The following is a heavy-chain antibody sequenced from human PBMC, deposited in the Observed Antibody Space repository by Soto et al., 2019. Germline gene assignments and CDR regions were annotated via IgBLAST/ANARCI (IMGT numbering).Heavy chain of an antibody. D-gene: IGHD3-3*01. Sequence: QVQLVQSGAEVKKPGASVKVSCKASGYTFTSYGISWVRQAPGQGLEWMGWISAYNGNTNYAQKLQGRVTVTTDTSTSTAYKELRSLGSDDTAVYYCARESGDDFLSGYSVRYYGMDVWGQGTTVTVSS. CDR3: ARESGDDFLSGYSVRYYGMDV. V-gene: IGHV1-18*01. CDR2: ISAYNGNT. J-gene: IGHJ6*02. CDR1: GYTFTSYG.